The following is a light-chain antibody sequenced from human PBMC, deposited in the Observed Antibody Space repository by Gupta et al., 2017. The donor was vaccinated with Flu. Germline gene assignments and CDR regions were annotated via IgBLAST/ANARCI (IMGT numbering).Light chain of an antibody. J-gene: IGLJ1*01. V-gene: IGLV2-23*02. CDR1: SSDVGNYNL. Sequence: QSALTQPASVSGSPRQSIPISCTGTSSDVGNYNLVSWYQQHPGKAPKLMIYEVSKRPSGVSNRFSGSKSGNTASLTISGLQAEDEADYYCYSYAGSTTLGVFGAGTKVTVL. CDR3: YSYAGSTTLGV. CDR2: EVS.